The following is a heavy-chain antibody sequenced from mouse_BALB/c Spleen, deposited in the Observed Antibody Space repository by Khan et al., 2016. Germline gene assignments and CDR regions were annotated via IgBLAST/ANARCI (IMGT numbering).Heavy chain of an antibody. J-gene: IGHJ2*01. CDR1: GYTFTSYY. CDR3: TLRPY. V-gene: IGHV1S81*02. CDR2: INPSNGGT. Sequence: VQLQESGAELVKPGASVKLSCKASGYTFTSYYVYWVKQRPGQGLEWIGEINPSNGGTKFNEKFKNKATLTVDTSSSTAYMQLSSLTSEDSAVYYCTLRPYWGQGTTLTVSS.